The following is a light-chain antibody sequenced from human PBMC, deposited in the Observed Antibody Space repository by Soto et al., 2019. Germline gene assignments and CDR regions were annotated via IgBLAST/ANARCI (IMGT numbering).Light chain of an antibody. CDR1: QSVSSN. CDR2: GAS. V-gene: IGKV3-15*01. J-gene: IGKJ2*01. CDR3: QQYYNWYT. Sequence: EILMTQSPATLSVSPGERATLSCRASQSVSSNLAWYQQKPGQPPRLLISGASTRATGIPARFSGTGSGTEFTLTISSLQSEDFAVYYCQQYYNWYTFGQGTKLEI.